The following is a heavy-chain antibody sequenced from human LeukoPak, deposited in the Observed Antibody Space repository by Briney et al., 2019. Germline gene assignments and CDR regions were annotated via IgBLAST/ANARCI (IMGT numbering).Heavy chain of an antibody. CDR1: GFTFSSYG. J-gene: IGHJ4*02. CDR3: ARDLYGSLDY. D-gene: IGHD4-17*01. Sequence: GRSLRLSCAASGFTFSSYGMHWVRQAPGKGLEWVAVTWYDGSNKYYADSVKGRFTISRDNSKNTLYLQMNSLRAEDTAVYYCARDLYGSLDYWGQGTLVTVSS. V-gene: IGHV3-33*01. CDR2: TWYDGSNK.